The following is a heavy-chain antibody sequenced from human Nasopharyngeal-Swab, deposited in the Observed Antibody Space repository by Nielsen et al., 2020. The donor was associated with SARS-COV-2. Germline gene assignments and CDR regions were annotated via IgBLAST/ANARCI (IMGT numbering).Heavy chain of an antibody. CDR3: ARVRCYYDSSGYYHPRSESGFTDAFDI. CDR2: INAGNGNT. J-gene: IGHJ3*02. Sequence: ASVKVSCKASGYTFTSYAMHWVRQAPGQRLEWMGWINAGNGNTKYSQKFQGRVTITRNTSASTAYMELSSLRSEDTAVYYCARVRCYYDSSGYYHPRSESGFTDAFDIWGQGTMVTVSS. D-gene: IGHD3-22*01. CDR1: GYTFTSYA. V-gene: IGHV1-3*01.